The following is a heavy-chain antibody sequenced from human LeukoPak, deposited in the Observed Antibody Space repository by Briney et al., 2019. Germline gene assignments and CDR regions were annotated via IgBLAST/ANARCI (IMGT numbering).Heavy chain of an antibody. CDR3: ARGEHSSGWYYVDY. J-gene: IGHJ4*02. D-gene: IGHD6-19*01. CDR2: IYTSGST. V-gene: IGHV4-4*07. Sequence: SETLSLTCTVSGGSISSYYWSWIRQPAGKGLEWIGRIYTSGSTNYNPSLKSRVTMSVDTSKYQFSLNLSSVTAADTAVYYCARGEHSSGWYYVDYWGQGTLVTVSS. CDR1: GGSISSYY.